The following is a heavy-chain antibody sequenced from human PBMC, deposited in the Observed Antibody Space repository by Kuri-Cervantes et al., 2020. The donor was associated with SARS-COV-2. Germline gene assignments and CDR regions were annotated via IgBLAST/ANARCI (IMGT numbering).Heavy chain of an antibody. CDR2: INHSGST. Sequence: LETLSLTCAVYGGSFSGYYWSWIRQPPGKGLEWIGEINHSGSTNYNPSLKSRVTISVDTSKNQFSLKLSSVTAADTAVYYCARGRITMVRGVTKSNWFDPWGQGTLVTVSS. D-gene: IGHD3-10*01. J-gene: IGHJ5*02. CDR3: ARGRITMVRGVTKSNWFDP. V-gene: IGHV4-34*01. CDR1: GGSFSGYY.